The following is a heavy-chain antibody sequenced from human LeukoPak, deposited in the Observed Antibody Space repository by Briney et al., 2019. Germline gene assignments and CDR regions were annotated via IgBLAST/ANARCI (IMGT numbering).Heavy chain of an antibody. CDR3: AKKSVPNTPPTFDY. CDR1: GFTFSSYA. Sequence: GGSLRLSCAASGFTFSSYAMNWVRQAPGKGLEWVSAISGGGDSTYYADSVRGRFTISRDNSKNTLYLQMNSLRAEDTAVYYCAKKSVPNTPPTFDYWGQGTLVTVPS. J-gene: IGHJ4*02. V-gene: IGHV3-23*01. CDR2: ISGGGDST. D-gene: IGHD2-2*02.